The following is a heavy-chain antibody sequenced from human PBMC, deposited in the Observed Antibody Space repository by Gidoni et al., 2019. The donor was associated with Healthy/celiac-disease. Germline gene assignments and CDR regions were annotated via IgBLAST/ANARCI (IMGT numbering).Heavy chain of an antibody. CDR2: ST. Sequence: STNYNPSLKSRVTMSVDTSKNQFSLKLSSVTAADTAVYYCARDLYCSGGSCYPSASSGMDVWGQGTTVTVSS. V-gene: IGHV4-4*07. D-gene: IGHD2-15*01. J-gene: IGHJ6*02. CDR3: ARDLYCSGGSCYPSASSGMDV.